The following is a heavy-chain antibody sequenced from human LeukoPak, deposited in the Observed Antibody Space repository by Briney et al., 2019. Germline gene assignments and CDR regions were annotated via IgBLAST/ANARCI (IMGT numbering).Heavy chain of an antibody. V-gene: IGHV3-23*01. Sequence: PGGSLRLPCAASGFTFSSYAMRWVRQAPGKGLEWVSAIGSGSGGTTIYADSVKGRFTVSKDNSKNTLYLQMNSLRAEDTAVYYCAKDVQSWPTYFDYWGQGTLVTVSS. CDR3: AKDVQSWPTYFDY. J-gene: IGHJ4*02. CDR1: GFTFSSYA. CDR2: IGSGSGGTT. D-gene: IGHD1-1*01.